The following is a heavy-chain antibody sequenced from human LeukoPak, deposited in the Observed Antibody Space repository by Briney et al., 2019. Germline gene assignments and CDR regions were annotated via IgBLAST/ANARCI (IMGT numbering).Heavy chain of an antibody. CDR1: GFTFSSAW. CDR3: TTIRVVMYYFDY. Sequence: TSGGSLRLSCAASGFTFSSAWMSWVRQAPGKGLEWVGRIKSKTDGGTTDYAAPVKGRFTISRDDSKNTLYLQMNSLKTEDTAVYYCTTIRVVMYYFDYWGQGTLVTVSS. J-gene: IGHJ4*02. CDR2: IKSKTDGGTT. D-gene: IGHD3-22*01. V-gene: IGHV3-15*01.